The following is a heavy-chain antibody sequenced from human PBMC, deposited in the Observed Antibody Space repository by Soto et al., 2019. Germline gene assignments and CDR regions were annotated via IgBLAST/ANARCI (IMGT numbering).Heavy chain of an antibody. CDR1: GTSIRSSNYY. D-gene: IGHD1-20*01. J-gene: IGHJ5*02. Sequence: SETLSLTCSVSGTSIRSSNYYWGWVRQPPGKGLEWIGSINYNGRAYQNPSLKSRATISIDTSENQFSLKLTSVTAADTAMYFWARLSRGRSVYFDPRGQGILVTVSS. CDR3: ARLSRGRSVYFDP. V-gene: IGHV4-39*01. CDR2: INYNGRA.